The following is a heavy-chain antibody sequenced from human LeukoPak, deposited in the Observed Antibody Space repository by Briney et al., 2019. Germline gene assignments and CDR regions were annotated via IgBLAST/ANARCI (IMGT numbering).Heavy chain of an antibody. Sequence: SETLSLTCTVSGGSISSGGYYWSWIRQHPGKGLEWIGYIYYSGSTYYNPSLKSRVTISVDTSKNQFSLKLSSVTAADTAVYYCARVRIPYFDYWGQGTLVTVSS. D-gene: IGHD2-2*02. J-gene: IGHJ4*02. CDR2: IYYSGST. CDR1: GGSISSGGYY. CDR3: ARVRIPYFDY. V-gene: IGHV4-31*03.